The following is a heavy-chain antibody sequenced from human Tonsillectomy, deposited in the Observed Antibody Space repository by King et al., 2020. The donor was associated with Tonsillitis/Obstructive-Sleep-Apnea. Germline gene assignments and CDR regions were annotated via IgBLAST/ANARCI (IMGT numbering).Heavy chain of an antibody. J-gene: IGHJ5*02. CDR2: IYPGYSDT. D-gene: IGHD1-7*01. Sequence: VQLVESGAEVKKPGESLKISCKGSGYSFTSYWIGWVRQMPGKGLDWMGIIYPGYSDTRYSPSFQGQVTISADKSISTAYLQWSSLKASDTAMYYCARHRGITGTTDWFDPWGQGTLVTVSS. CDR3: ARHRGITGTTDWFDP. CDR1: GYSFTSYW. V-gene: IGHV5-51*01.